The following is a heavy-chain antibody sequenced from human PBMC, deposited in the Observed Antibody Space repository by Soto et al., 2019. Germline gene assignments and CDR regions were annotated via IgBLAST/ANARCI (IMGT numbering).Heavy chain of an antibody. CDR1: GGTFSSYS. J-gene: IGHJ5*02. CDR3: ARDWGYCSGGSCYPSVGFPWFDP. D-gene: IGHD2-15*01. V-gene: IGHV1-69*13. CDR2: IIPIFGTA. Sequence: SVKVSCKASGGTFSSYSISWVRQAPGQGLEWMGGIIPIFGTANYAQKFQGRVTITADESTSTAYMELSSLRSEDTAVYYCARDWGYCSGGSCYPSVGFPWFDPWGQGTLVTVSS.